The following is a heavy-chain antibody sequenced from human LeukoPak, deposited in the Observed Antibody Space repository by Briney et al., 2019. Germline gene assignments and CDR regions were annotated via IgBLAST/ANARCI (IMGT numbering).Heavy chain of an antibody. V-gene: IGHV3-11*05. D-gene: IGHD4-23*01. Sequence: GGSLRLSCAASGFTFSDYYMSWIRQTPEKGLEWGSYIGGNSYYTNYADSVKGRFHISRDNAKNSLYLQMNSLRAEDTAVYYCARGDGGNSAFDYWGKGNLVTVSS. CDR1: GFTFSDYY. CDR3: ARGDGGNSAFDY. CDR2: IGGNSYYT. J-gene: IGHJ4*02.